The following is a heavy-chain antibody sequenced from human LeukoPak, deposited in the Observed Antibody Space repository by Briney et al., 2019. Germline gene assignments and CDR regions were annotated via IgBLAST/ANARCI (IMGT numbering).Heavy chain of an antibody. J-gene: IGHJ4*02. D-gene: IGHD2-21*01. Sequence: GGSLRLSCAASGFTFSSYAMNWVRQAPGKELEWVSLIGGSGGITYYADSVKGRFTISRDNSKNTLYLQMNSLRAGDTAVYYCAKIRYGGDSGLDYWGQGTLVTVSS. CDR2: IGGSGGIT. V-gene: IGHV3-23*01. CDR1: GFTFSSYA. CDR3: AKIRYGGDSGLDY.